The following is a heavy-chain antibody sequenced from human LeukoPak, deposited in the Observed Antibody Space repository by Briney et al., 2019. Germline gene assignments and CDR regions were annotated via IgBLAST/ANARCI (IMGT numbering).Heavy chain of an antibody. CDR3: ARRHSTGWYER. CDR1: GGSISSSNYF. V-gene: IGHV4-39*01. Sequence: SETLSLTCTVSGGSISSSNYFWGWIRQPPGKGLEWIGSISYSGRTYYHPSLESRVTISVDTSKNHFSLKVISVTAADTALYYCARRHSTGWYERWGQGAPVTVSS. J-gene: IGHJ5*02. D-gene: IGHD1-1*01. CDR2: ISYSGRT.